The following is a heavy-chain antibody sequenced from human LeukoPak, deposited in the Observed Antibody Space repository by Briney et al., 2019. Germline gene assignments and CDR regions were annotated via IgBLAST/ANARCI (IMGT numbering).Heavy chain of an antibody. J-gene: IGHJ4*02. CDR3: TSSSWYRGTGY. D-gene: IGHD6-13*01. Sequence: PSETLSLTCAVYGGSFSGYYWSWIRQPPGKGLEWIGEINHSGSTNYNPSLKSRVTISVDTSKNQFSLKLSSVTAADTAVYYCTSSSWYRGTGYWGQGTLVTVSS. V-gene: IGHV4-34*01. CDR2: INHSGST. CDR1: GGSFSGYY.